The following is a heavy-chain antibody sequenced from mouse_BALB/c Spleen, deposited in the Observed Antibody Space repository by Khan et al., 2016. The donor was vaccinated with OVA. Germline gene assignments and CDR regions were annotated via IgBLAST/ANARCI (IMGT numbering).Heavy chain of an antibody. V-gene: IGHV1-75*01. CDR3: ARGDSVKFDS. CDR1: GYSFTNYD. CDR2: IFPGNGNI. Sequence: VQLQGSGTELLKPGTSVKLSCKASGYSFTNYDINWVRQRPEQGLEWIGWIFPGNGNIQYNEKFKDKATLTIDKSSSTAYMRLSRLTYEDSGVYFCARGDSVKFDSWGQGTILTVSS. J-gene: IGHJ2*01. D-gene: IGHD3-3*01.